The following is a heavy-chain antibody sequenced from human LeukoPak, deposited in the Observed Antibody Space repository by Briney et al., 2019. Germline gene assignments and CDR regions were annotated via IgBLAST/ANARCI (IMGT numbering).Heavy chain of an antibody. CDR3: AKSGYSSSWYLAGTVPSSFALDP. V-gene: IGHV3-30*02. CDR1: GFTFSSYG. Sequence: PGGSLRLSCAASGFTFSSYGMHWVRQAPGKGLEWVAFIRYDGSNKYYADSVKGRFTISRDNSKNTLYLQMNSLRAEDTAVYYCAKSGYSSSWYLAGTVPSSFALDPWGQGTLVTVSS. CDR2: IRYDGSNK. D-gene: IGHD6-13*01. J-gene: IGHJ5*02.